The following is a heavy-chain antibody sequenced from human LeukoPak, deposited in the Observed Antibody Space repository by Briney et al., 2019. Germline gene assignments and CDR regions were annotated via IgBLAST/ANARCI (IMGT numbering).Heavy chain of an antibody. CDR3: AGLLMVRGVKVAMDV. CDR2: IYYSGST. D-gene: IGHD3-10*01. V-gene: IGHV4-39*07. CDR1: GGSISSSSYY. Sequence: PSETLSLTCTVSGGSISSSSYYWGWIRQPPGKGLEWIGSIYYSGSTYYNPSLKSRVTISIDTSKSQFSLRLSSVTAADTAVYYCAGLLMVRGVKVAMDVWGQGTTVTVSS. J-gene: IGHJ6*02.